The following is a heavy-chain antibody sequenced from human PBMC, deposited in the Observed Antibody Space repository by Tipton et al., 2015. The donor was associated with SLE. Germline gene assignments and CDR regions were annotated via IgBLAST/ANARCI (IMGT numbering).Heavy chain of an antibody. J-gene: IGHJ4*02. D-gene: IGHD3-22*01. V-gene: IGHV4-59*01. CDR1: GGSISSYY. CDR3: ARVLGRMGYYYDSSGYLDY. Sequence: GLVKPSETLSLTCTVSGGSISSYYWSWIRQPPGKGLEWIGYIYYSGSTNYNPSLKSRVTISVDTSKNQFSLKLSSVTAADTAVYYCARVLGRMGYYYDSSGYLDYWGQGTLVTVSS. CDR2: IYYSGST.